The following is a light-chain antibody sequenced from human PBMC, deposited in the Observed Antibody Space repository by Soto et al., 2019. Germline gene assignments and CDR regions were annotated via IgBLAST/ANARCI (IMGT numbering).Light chain of an antibody. CDR3: QQRSTWPPELT. Sequence: EIVLTQSPATLSLSPGERATLSCRASQSVSSSLAWYQQKPGQAPRLLIYDASKRATGIPTRFSGSGSGTDFTLTISSLEPEDFAVYYCQQRSTWPPELTFGGGTKVDNK. CDR1: QSVSSS. J-gene: IGKJ4*01. CDR2: DAS. V-gene: IGKV3-11*01.